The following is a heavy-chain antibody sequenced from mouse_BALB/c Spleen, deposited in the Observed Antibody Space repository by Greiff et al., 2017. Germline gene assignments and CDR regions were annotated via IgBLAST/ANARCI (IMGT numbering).Heavy chain of an antibody. Sequence: EVKLQESGPSLVKPSQTLSLTCSVTGDSITSGYWNWIRKFPGNKLEYMGYISYSGSTYYNPSLKSRISITRDTSKNQYYLQLNSVTTEDTATYYCARDGYDGYWYFDVWGAGTTVTVSS. CDR2: ISYSGST. D-gene: IGHD2-2*01. CDR1: GDSITSGY. V-gene: IGHV3-8*02. J-gene: IGHJ1*01. CDR3: ARDGYDGYWYFDV.